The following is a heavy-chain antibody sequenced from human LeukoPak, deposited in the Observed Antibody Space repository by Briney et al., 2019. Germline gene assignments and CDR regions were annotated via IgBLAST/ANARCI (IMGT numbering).Heavy chain of an antibody. V-gene: IGHV3-43*01. D-gene: IGHD6-13*01. CDR2: ISWDGGST. CDR1: GFTFDDYT. J-gene: IGHJ6*03. Sequence: GGSLRLSCAASGFTFDDYTMHWVRHAAGKGLEWVSLISWDGGSTYYADSVKGRFTISRDNSKNSLYLQMNSLRTEDTALYYCATDAVAAGTLMAYYYYIDVWGKGTRDTVSS. CDR3: ATDAVAAGTLMAYYYYIDV.